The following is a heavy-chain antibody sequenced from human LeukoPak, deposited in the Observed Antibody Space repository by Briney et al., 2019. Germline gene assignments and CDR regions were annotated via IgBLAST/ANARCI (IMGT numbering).Heavy chain of an antibody. CDR3: ARSRFLEWLQPRYMDV. Sequence: SETLSLTCTVSGVSISNYYWSWIRQPPGKGLEWIGYIYYSGSTNYNPSLKSRVTISLDTSKNQFSLKLTSVTAADTAVYYCARSRFLEWLQPRYMDVWGKGTTVTVSS. CDR2: IYYSGST. CDR1: GVSISNYY. J-gene: IGHJ6*03. V-gene: IGHV4-59*01. D-gene: IGHD3-3*01.